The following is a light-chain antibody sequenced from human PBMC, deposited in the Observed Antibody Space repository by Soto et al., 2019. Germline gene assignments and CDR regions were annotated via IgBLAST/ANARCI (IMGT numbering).Light chain of an antibody. CDR2: GAS. Sequence: EILLAQSPATPSLSPGERATLSCSASQSVSSNLAWYQQKPGQAPRLLIYGASTRATGIPARFSGSGSGTDFTLTISSLEPEDFAVYYCQQRSNWPPITFGQGTRLEIK. J-gene: IGKJ5*01. V-gene: IGKV3-11*01. CDR3: QQRSNWPPIT. CDR1: QSVSSN.